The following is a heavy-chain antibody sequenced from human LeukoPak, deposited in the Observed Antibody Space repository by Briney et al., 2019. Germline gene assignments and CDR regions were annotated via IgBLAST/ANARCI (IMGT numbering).Heavy chain of an antibody. D-gene: IGHD3-10*01. V-gene: IGHV5-51*01. CDR2: IYAGGSDT. CDR3: GRSGHYGTDV. CDR1: GYSFISYW. J-gene: IGHJ6*02. Sequence: GESLKISCTGSGYSFISYWIAWVRQMPGKGLEWMGIIYAGGSDTRYSPSFQGQVTISVDKSINTAYLQWRSLKASNTAMYYCGRSGHYGTDVWGQGTTVTVSS.